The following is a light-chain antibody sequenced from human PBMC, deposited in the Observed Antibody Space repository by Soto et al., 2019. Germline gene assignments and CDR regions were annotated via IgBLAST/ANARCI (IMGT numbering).Light chain of an antibody. CDR3: QSYDRSLSGSV. Sequence: QSVLTQPPSVSGAPGQGVTISCTGSSSNIGAGYDVHWYQQLPGAAPKLLIFGNDNRPSGVPDRFSGSRSGTSASLVITGLQAEDEADYYCQSYDRSLSGSVFGAGTKLTVL. V-gene: IGLV1-40*01. CDR2: GND. CDR1: SSNIGAGYD. J-gene: IGLJ1*01.